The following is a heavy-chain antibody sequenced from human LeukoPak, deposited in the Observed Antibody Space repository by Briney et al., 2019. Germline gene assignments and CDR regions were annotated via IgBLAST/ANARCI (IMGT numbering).Heavy chain of an antibody. CDR2: ISGSGGPM. V-gene: IGHV3-23*01. CDR1: GMTFSNYA. CDR3: ARIHNLGILAHFDY. J-gene: IGHJ4*02. Sequence: GGSLRLSCAASGMTFSNYAMSWVRQAPGKGLEWVSAISGSGGPMYYVDSVRGRFTISRDNAKNSLYLQMNSLRAEDTAVYYCARIHNLGILAHFDYWGQGTLVTVSS. D-gene: IGHD1-1*01.